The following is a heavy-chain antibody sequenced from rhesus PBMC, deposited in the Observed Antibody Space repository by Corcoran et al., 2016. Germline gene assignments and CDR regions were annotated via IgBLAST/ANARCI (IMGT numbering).Heavy chain of an antibody. CDR2: IVNDVCST. J-gene: IGHJ4*01. CDR1: GFSFRDYY. CDR3: ARSGTWNFDY. Sequence: EVQLVESGGGLAKPGGSLRLSCAAYGFSFRDYYMDWVRQVTGKELYLILRIVNDVCSTCFADSWKARFTLSRENAKNTVYFQMNSRRPEATASYYCARSGTWNFDYWGQGVLVTVSS. V-gene: IGHV3-178*01. D-gene: IGHD6-25*01.